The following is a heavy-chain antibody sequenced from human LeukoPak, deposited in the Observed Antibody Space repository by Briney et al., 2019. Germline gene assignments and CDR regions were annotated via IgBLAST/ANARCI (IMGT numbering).Heavy chain of an antibody. Sequence: GGSLRLSCAASGFTFSSYGMHWVRQAPGKGLEWVAVISYDGSNKYYADSVKGRFTISRDNSKNTLYLQMNSLGAEDTAVYYCAKSVFTVTTYFDYWGQGTLVTVSS. D-gene: IGHD4-11*01. V-gene: IGHV3-30*18. CDR2: ISYDGSNK. CDR3: AKSVFTVTTYFDY. CDR1: GFTFSSYG. J-gene: IGHJ4*02.